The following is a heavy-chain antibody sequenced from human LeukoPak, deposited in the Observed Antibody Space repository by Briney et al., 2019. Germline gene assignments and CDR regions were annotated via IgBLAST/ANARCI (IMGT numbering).Heavy chain of an antibody. D-gene: IGHD3-16*01. J-gene: IGHJ3*01. CDR1: GFTFRTYG. Sequence: GGSLRLSCAASGFTFRTYGMHWVRQAPGKGLEWVTFIRYDGSDKFYADSVKGRFTISRDNSKNTLFLQMNSQRVADTAVYYCAKRADYYDSSRALYDAFDLWGQGTMVTVSS. CDR2: IRYDGSDK. V-gene: IGHV3-30*02. CDR3: AKRADYYDSSRALYDAFDL.